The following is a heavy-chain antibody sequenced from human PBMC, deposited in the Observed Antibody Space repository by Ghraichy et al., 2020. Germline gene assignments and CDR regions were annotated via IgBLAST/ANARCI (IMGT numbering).Heavy chain of an antibody. CDR3: ARGRRSLTYDFWSGGHWFDP. CDR1: GGSISSSSYY. J-gene: IGHJ5*02. V-gene: IGHV4-39*01. D-gene: IGHD3-3*01. CDR2: IYYSGST. Sequence: SETLSLTCTVSGGSISSSSYYWGWIRQPPGKGLEWIGSIYYSGSTYYNESLKIRVTISVDTSKNQFSLKLSSVTAADTAVYYCARGRRSLTYDFWSGGHWFDPGGQGSLVAVSS.